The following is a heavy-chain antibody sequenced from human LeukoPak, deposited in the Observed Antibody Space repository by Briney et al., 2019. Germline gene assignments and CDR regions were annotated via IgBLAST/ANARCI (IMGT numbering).Heavy chain of an antibody. V-gene: IGHV3-7*01. CDR1: GFTFSSYW. D-gene: IGHD3-3*01. Sequence: PGGSLRRSCVASGFTFSSYWMNWVRQAPGKGLEWVANIKQDGSEKYYVDSVKGRFTISRDNAKNSLYLQMNSLRAEDTAVYYCARENDFWSGYSPFDYWGQGTLVTVSS. CDR3: ARENDFWSGYSPFDY. CDR2: IKQDGSEK. J-gene: IGHJ4*02.